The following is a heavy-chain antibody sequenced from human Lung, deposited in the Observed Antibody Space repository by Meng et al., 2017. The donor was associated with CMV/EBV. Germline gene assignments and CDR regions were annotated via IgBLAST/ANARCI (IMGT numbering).Heavy chain of an antibody. CDR2: ISSSSSYI. CDR1: GFTFSSYS. V-gene: IGHV3-21*01. Sequence: ESXKISXAASGFTFSSYSLNWVRQAPGKGLEWVSSISSSSSYIYYADSVKGRFTISRDNAKNSLYLQLNSLRAEDTAVYYCARAPEGDGYNIDYWGQGTXVTVSS. CDR3: ARAPEGDGYNIDY. J-gene: IGHJ4*02. D-gene: IGHD5-24*01.